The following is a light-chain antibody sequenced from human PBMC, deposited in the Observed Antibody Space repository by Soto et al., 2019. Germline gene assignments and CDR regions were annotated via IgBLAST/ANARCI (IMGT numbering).Light chain of an antibody. CDR2: EGS. J-gene: IGLJ1*01. CDR1: STDLGSYNL. Sequence: QSALTQPASVSGSPGQSITLSCSGTSTDLGSYNLVSWYQQHPGKAPKLMIYEGSKRPSGVSDRFSGSRSGTTASLTISGLQADDEADYYCCSYAGSYTYVFGTGTKVTVL. V-gene: IGLV2-23*01. CDR3: CSYAGSYTYV.